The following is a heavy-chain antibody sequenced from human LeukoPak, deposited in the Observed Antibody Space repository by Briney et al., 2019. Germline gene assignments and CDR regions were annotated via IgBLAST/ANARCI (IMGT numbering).Heavy chain of an antibody. J-gene: IGHJ4*02. Sequence: AVKVSCKASGGTFSSYVISWVRQAPGQGLEWMGGIIPILGTANYAQKFQGRVTITADKSTSTAYMEVSSLRSEDTAVYYCSRGDIVASIEKYNFDYWGQGTLVTVSS. V-gene: IGHV1-69*06. CDR3: SRGDIVASIEKYNFDY. CDR2: IIPILGTA. CDR1: GGTFSSYV. D-gene: IGHD5-12*01.